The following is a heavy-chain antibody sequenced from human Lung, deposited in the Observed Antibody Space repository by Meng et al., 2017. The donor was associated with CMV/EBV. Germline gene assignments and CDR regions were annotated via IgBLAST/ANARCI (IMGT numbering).Heavy chain of an antibody. CDR1: GYTFTLYY. Sequence: VXVSCKADGYTFTLYYIHWVRQAPGQGLEWMGWINPNTGGTNSAQIFQGRVTMTGDTSTSTAYLELSRLTSDDTALYYCARERGLGFRGLNDALDIWGQGTMVTVSS. CDR3: ARERGLGFRGLNDALDI. J-gene: IGHJ3*02. D-gene: IGHD3/OR15-3a*01. CDR2: INPNTGGT. V-gene: IGHV1-2*02.